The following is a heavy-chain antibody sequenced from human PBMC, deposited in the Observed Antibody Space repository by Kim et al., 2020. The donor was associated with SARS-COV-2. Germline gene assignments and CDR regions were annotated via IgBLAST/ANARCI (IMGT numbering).Heavy chain of an antibody. V-gene: IGHV3-30*18. CDR2: ISYDASNK. CDR3: AKQLNYDILDYGLDV. D-gene: IGHD3-9*01. Sequence: GGSLRLSCAASGFTFSSYGMHWVRQAPGKGLEWVALISYDASNKYYADSVKGRFTISRDNSKNTLYLQMNSLRAEDTAIYYCAKQLNYDILDYGLDVWGQGTTVTVSS. J-gene: IGHJ6*02. CDR1: GFTFSSYG.